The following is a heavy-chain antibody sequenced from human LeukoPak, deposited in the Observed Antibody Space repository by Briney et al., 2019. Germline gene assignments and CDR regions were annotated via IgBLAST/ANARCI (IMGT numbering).Heavy chain of an antibody. D-gene: IGHD2-2*02. CDR3: AGGYCSSTSCYTGYYYMDV. CDR2: ISGSGGST. Sequence: PGGSLRLSCAASGFTFSSYAMSWVRQAPGKGLEWVSAISGSGGSTYYADSVKGRFTISRDNSKNTLYLQMNSLRAEDTAVYYCAGGYCSSTSCYTGYYYMDVWGKGTTVTVSS. J-gene: IGHJ6*03. V-gene: IGHV3-23*01. CDR1: GFTFSSYA.